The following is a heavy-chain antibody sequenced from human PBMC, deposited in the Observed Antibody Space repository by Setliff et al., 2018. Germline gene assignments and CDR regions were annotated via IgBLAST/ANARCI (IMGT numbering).Heavy chain of an antibody. Sequence: LSLTCTVSGGSISNYYWTWIRQPPGKGLDWIGYIYTSGSTNYNPSLKSRVTISLDTSKNQFSLKLSSVTAADTAVYYCARGSYYGSGSYFGFDPWGQGTLVTVSS. CDR2: IYTSGST. J-gene: IGHJ5*02. CDR3: ARGSYYGSGSYFGFDP. V-gene: IGHV4-4*08. CDR1: GGSISNYY. D-gene: IGHD3-10*01.